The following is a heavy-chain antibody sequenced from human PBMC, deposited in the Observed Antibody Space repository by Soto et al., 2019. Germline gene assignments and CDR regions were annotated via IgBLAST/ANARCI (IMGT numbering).Heavy chain of an antibody. Sequence: PGGSLRLSCAASGFTFDDYTMHWVRQAPGKGLEWVSLISWDGGSTYYADSVKGRFTISRDNSKNSLYLQMNSLRTEDTALYYCAKAVVPAAGNWFDPWGQGTLVTVSS. CDR1: GFTFDDYT. CDR3: AKAVVPAAGNWFDP. V-gene: IGHV3-43*01. J-gene: IGHJ5*02. D-gene: IGHD2-2*01. CDR2: ISWDGGST.